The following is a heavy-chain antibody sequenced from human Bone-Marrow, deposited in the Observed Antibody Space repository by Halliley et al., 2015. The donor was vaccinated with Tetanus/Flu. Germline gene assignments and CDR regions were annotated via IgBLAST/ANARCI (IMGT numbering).Heavy chain of an antibody. Sequence: SLRLSCAASGFTFSSNGMNWVRQAPGKGLEWVSSIRASGGSPKYVDSVKGRFSIFRDNSKKTLFLHMNSLRVEDTAIYYCAILPSGYCSVDRCDFYWGQGVLVTVSS. CDR2: IRASGGSP. V-gene: IGHV3-23*01. J-gene: IGHJ4*02. CDR1: GFTFSSNG. D-gene: IGHD2-15*01. CDR3: AILPSGYCSVDRCDFY.